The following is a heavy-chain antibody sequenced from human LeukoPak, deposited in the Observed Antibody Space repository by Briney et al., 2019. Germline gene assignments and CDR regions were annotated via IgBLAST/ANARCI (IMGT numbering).Heavy chain of an antibody. CDR1: GFTFSDHY. Sequence: GRSLRLSCAASGFTFSDHYMDWVRQAPGKVLEWVGRTRNKANSYTTEYAASVKGRFTISRDDSKNSLYLQMNSLKTEDTAVYYCARGVYCGGDCYYWNMWGQGTLVTVSS. D-gene: IGHD2-21*02. CDR3: ARGVYCGGDCYYWNM. CDR2: TRNKANSYTT. J-gene: IGHJ4*02. V-gene: IGHV3-72*01.